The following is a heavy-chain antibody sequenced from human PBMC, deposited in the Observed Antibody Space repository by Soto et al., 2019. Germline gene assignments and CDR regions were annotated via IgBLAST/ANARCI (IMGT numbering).Heavy chain of an antibody. D-gene: IGHD2-2*01. J-gene: IGHJ2*01. V-gene: IGHV4-30-4*01. CDR1: GGSISGGVYY. CDR2: IFDSGST. Sequence: QVQLQESGPGLVKPSQTLSLTCTVSGGSISGGVYYWSWIRQPPGKGLEWIGYIFDSGSTYYNPSLKSRVTRSVDKSKTQFSLRLSSVTAADTAVYYCAREIIQLTTDWYFDLWGRGTLVTVSS. CDR3: AREIIQLTTDWYFDL.